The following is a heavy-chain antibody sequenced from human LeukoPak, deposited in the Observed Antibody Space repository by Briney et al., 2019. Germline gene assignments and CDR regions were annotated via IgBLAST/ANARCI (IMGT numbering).Heavy chain of an antibody. CDR1: GFTFSSYW. J-gene: IGHJ4*02. V-gene: IGHV3-74*01. D-gene: IGHD5-24*01. CDR2: INSDGSST. CDR3: TRVGYIDEGIDY. Sequence: PGGSLRLSCAASGFTFSSYWMHWVGQAPGKGLVWVSRINSDGSSTSYADSVKGRFTISRDNAKNSLYLQMNSLRAEDTAIYYCTRVGYIDEGIDYWGQGTLVTVSS.